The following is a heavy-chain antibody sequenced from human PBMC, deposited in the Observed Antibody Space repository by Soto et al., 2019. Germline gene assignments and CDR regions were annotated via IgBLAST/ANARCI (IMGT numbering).Heavy chain of an antibody. J-gene: IGHJ4*02. CDR3: ARWRGSTWLFDY. Sequence: EVPLVESGGGLVQPGGSLRLSCAASGFTVSTNSMSWVRQAPGKGLEWVSIIYSGGNTYYADSVKGRFTISRDNSKNTLFLQMNSLRAEDTAVYYCARWRGSTWLFDYWGQGTLVTVSS. D-gene: IGHD6-13*01. CDR1: GFTVSTNS. V-gene: IGHV3-66*01. CDR2: IYSGGNT.